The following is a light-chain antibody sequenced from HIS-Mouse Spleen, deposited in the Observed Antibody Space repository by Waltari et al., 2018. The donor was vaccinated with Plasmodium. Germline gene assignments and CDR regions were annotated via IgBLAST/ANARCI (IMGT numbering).Light chain of an antibody. Sequence: DIQMTQSPSSLSASVGDRVTITCRASQSISSYLNWYQQKPGKAPKLLIYAASSLQSGVPARCRGSGSGTDFTLTISSLQPEDFATYYCQQSYSTWTFGQGTKVEIK. CDR3: QQSYSTWT. CDR2: AAS. V-gene: IGKV1-39*01. CDR1: QSISSY. J-gene: IGKJ1*01.